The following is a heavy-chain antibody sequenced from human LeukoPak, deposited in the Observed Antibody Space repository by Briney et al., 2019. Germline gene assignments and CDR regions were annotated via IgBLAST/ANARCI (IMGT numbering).Heavy chain of an antibody. Sequence: GGSLRLSCAASGFTFSGSAMHWVRQASGKGLEWVGRIRSKANSYATAYAASGKGRFTSSRDDSKNTAYLQMNSLKTEDTAVYYCTRQASSSSWFYYYYYMDVWGKGTTVTLSS. D-gene: IGHD6-13*01. CDR2: IRSKANSYAT. V-gene: IGHV3-73*01. CDR3: TRQASSSSWFYYYYYMDV. CDR1: GFTFSGSA. J-gene: IGHJ6*03.